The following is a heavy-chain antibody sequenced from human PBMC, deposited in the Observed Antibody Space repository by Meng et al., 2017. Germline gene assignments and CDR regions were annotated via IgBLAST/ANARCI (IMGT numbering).Heavy chain of an antibody. D-gene: IGHD3-10*01. CDR3: ASGTYYGPHKYYYYGMDV. Sequence: SVKVSCKASGGTFSSYAISWVRQAPGQGLEWMGGIIPIFGTANYAQKFQGRVTITTDESTSTAYMELSSLRSEDTAVYYCASGTYYGPHKYYYYGMDVWGQGTTVTVSS. CDR2: IIPIFGTA. J-gene: IGHJ6*02. CDR1: GGTFSSYA. V-gene: IGHV1-69*05.